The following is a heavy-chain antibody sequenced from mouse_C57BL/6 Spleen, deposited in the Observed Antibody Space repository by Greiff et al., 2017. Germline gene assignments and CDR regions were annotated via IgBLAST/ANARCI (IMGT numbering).Heavy chain of an antibody. D-gene: IGHD3-1*01. Sequence: VKLMESGAELVRPGASVTLSCKASGYTFTDYEMHWVKQTPVHGLEWIGAIDPETGGTAYNQKFKGKAILTADKSSSTAYMELRSLTSEDAAVXYCTSSGGATDWYFDVWGTGTAVTVSS. V-gene: IGHV1-15*01. J-gene: IGHJ1*03. CDR3: TSSGGATDWYFDV. CDR1: GYTFTDYE. CDR2: IDPETGGT.